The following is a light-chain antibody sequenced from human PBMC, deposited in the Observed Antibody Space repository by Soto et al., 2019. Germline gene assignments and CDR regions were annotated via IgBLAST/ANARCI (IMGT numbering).Light chain of an antibody. Sequence: EIVLTQSPGTLSLSPGERATLSCRASQSVSSNYLAWYQQKPGQAPRLLIYVASSRATGIPDRFSGSGSGTDFTLTSSRLEPEDFAVYYCQQYGGSPGTFGQGTKVEIK. J-gene: IGKJ1*01. CDR2: VAS. V-gene: IGKV3-20*01. CDR1: QSVSSNY. CDR3: QQYGGSPGT.